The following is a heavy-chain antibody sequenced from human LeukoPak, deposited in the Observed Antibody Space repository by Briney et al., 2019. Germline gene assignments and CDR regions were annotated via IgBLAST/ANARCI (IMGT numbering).Heavy chain of an antibody. D-gene: IGHD3-10*01. V-gene: IGHV3-23*01. CDR3: AKDGSGSYYDRWLDP. Sequence: PGGSLRLSCAASGFTFSSYAMSWVRQAPGKGLEWASAISGSGGSTYYADSVKGRFTISRDNLKNTVYMQMNSLRAEDTAVYYCAKDGSGSYYDRWLDPWGQGTLVTVSS. J-gene: IGHJ5*02. CDR2: ISGSGGST. CDR1: GFTFSSYA.